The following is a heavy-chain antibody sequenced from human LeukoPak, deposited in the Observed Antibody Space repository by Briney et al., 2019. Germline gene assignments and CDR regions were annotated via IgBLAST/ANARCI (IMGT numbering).Heavy chain of an antibody. J-gene: IGHJ5*02. V-gene: IGHV3-43D*03. Sequence: PGGSLRLSCAASGFTFDDYAMHWVRQAPGKGLEWVSLISWDGGSTYYADSVKGRFTISRDNSKNTLYLQMNSLRAEDTAVYYCAKGPAMVRGTFDPWGQGTLVTVSS. CDR1: GFTFDDYA. CDR2: ISWDGGST. D-gene: IGHD3-10*01. CDR3: AKGPAMVRGTFDP.